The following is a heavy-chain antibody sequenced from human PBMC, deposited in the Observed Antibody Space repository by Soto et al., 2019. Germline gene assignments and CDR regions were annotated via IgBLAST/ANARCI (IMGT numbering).Heavy chain of an antibody. CDR3: ARMDYGDRGGYFDY. D-gene: IGHD4-17*01. CDR1: GFTFSSYG. V-gene: IGHV3-33*01. Sequence: ESGGGVVQPGRSLRLSCAASGFTFSSYGMHWVRQAPGKGLEWVAVIWYDGSNKYYADSVKGRFTTSRDNSKNTLYLQMNSLRAEDMAVYYCARMDYGDRGGYFDYWGQGTLVNVSS. J-gene: IGHJ4*02. CDR2: IWYDGSNK.